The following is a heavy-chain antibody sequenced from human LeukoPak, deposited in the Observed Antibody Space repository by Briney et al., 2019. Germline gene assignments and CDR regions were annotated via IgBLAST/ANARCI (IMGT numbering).Heavy chain of an antibody. CDR3: ARDAFRLLVRGVITEFDY. CDR1: GFTFSSYS. Sequence: PGGSLRLSCAASGFTFSSYSMNWVRQAPGKGLEWVSSISSSSSYIYYADSVKGRFTISRDNAKNSLYLQMNSLRAVDTAVYYCARDAFRLLVRGVITEFDYWGQGTLVTVSS. V-gene: IGHV3-21*01. D-gene: IGHD3-10*01. J-gene: IGHJ4*02. CDR2: ISSSSSYI.